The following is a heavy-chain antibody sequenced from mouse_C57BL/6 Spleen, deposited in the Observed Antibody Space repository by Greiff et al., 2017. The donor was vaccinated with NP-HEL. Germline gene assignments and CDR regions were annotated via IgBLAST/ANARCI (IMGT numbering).Heavy chain of an antibody. Sequence: EVMLVESGGGLVKPGGSLKLSCAASGFTFSSYTMSWVRQTPEKRLEWVATISGGGGNTYYPDSVKGRFTISRDNAKNTLYLQMSSLRSEDTALYYCARHAYYSYYYAMDYWGQGTSVTVSS. CDR2: ISGGGGNT. D-gene: IGHD2-12*01. J-gene: IGHJ4*01. CDR1: GFTFSSYT. CDR3: ARHAYYSYYYAMDY. V-gene: IGHV5-9*01.